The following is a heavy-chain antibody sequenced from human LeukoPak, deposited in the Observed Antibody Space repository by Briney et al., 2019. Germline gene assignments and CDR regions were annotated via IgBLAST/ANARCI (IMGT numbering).Heavy chain of an antibody. J-gene: IGHJ3*02. Sequence: GESLKISCKGSGYSFTSYWIGWVRQLPGKGLEWMGIMYPGDSDTRYSPSFQGQVTISADKSISTAYLQWSSLKASDTAMYYCARDYYDSSGYSRDAFDIWGQGTMVTVSS. V-gene: IGHV5-51*01. D-gene: IGHD3-22*01. CDR3: ARDYYDSSGYSRDAFDI. CDR1: GYSFTSYW. CDR2: MYPGDSDT.